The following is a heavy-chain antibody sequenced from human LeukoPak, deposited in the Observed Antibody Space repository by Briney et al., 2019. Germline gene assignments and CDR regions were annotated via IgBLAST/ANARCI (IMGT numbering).Heavy chain of an antibody. CDR2: ISSSSSYI. Sequence: GGSLRLSCAASGFTFSSYSMNWVRQAPGKGLEWVSSISSSSSYIYYADSVKGRFTISRDNAKNSLYLQMTSLRAEDTAVYYCAGDPGSSWYGGLDYWGQGTLVTVSS. CDR3: AGDPGSSWYGGLDY. V-gene: IGHV3-21*01. D-gene: IGHD6-13*01. CDR1: GFTFSSYS. J-gene: IGHJ4*02.